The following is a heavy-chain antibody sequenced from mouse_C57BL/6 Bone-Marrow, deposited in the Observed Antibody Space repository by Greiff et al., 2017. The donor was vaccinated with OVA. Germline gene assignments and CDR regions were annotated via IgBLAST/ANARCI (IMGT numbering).Heavy chain of an antibody. CDR1: GFTFSSYA. Sequence: EVMLVESGGGLVKPGGSLKLSCAASGFTFSSYAMSWVRQTPEKRLEWVATISDGGSYTYYPDNVTGRFTISRDNAKNNLYLQMSHLKSEDTAMYYCASDYYGSSHYFDYWGQGTTLTVSS. CDR3: ASDYYGSSHYFDY. CDR2: ISDGGSYT. D-gene: IGHD1-1*01. J-gene: IGHJ2*01. V-gene: IGHV5-4*03.